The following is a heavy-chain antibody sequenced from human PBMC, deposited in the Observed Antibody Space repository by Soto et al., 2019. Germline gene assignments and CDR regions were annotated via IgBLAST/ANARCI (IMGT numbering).Heavy chain of an antibody. J-gene: IGHJ4*02. CDR2: INHSGST. CDR3: AGSRGSFDY. CDR1: GGSFSGYY. Sequence: SETLSLTCAVYGGSFSGYYWSWIRQPPGKGLEWIGEINHSGSTNYNPSLKSRVTISVDTSKNQFSLKLSFVTAADTAVYYCAGSRGSFDYWGQGTLVTVSS. V-gene: IGHV4-34*01. D-gene: IGHD3-10*01.